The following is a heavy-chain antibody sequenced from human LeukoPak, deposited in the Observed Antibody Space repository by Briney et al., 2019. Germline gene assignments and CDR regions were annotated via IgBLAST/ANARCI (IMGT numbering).Heavy chain of an antibody. CDR2: ISDDGSRQ. CDR1: GFTFRGYA. J-gene: IGHJ4*02. D-gene: IGHD6-19*01. V-gene: IGHV3-30*15. Sequence: GGSLRLSCAASGFTFRGYAMHWVRQAPGKGLEWVAVISDDGSRQHYADFLEGRFTISRDNSKNTVSLQMSSLRTEDTAVYFCAREQSGDGWSGFDYWGQGTLVTVSS. CDR3: AREQSGDGWSGFDY.